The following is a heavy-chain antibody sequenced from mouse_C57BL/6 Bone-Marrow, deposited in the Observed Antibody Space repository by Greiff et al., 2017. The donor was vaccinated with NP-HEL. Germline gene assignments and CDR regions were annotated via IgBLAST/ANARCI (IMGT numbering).Heavy chain of an antibody. CDR3: ARGGIYYDDAWFAY. CDR1: GYAFTNYL. J-gene: IGHJ3*01. D-gene: IGHD2-4*01. CDR2: INPGGGGT. V-gene: IGHV1-54*01. Sequence: QVQLQQSGAELVRPGTSVKVSCKASGYAFTNYLIEWVKQRPGQGLEWIGVINPGGGGTNYNEKFKGKATLTADKSSSTAYMQLSSLTSEDSAVYFCARGGIYYDDAWFAYWGQGTLVTVSA.